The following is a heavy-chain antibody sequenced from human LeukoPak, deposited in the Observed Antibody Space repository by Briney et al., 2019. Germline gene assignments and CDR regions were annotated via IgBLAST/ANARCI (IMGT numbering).Heavy chain of an antibody. D-gene: IGHD3-10*01. Sequence: GGSLRLSCAASGFTFSSYSMNWVRQAPGKGLESVSYISSSARTIYYADSVKGRFTISRDNAKNSLYLQMKSLRAEDTAVYYCARGVRFGITNWFDPWGQGTLVTVSS. CDR3: ARGVRFGITNWFDP. CDR2: ISSSARTI. CDR1: GFTFSSYS. J-gene: IGHJ5*02. V-gene: IGHV3-48*04.